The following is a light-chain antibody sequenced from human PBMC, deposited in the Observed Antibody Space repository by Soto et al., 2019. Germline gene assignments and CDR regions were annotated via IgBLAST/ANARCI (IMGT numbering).Light chain of an antibody. Sequence: DIQMTQSPSTVSASVVDIVTITCRASQSISSWLAWHQQKPGKAPKLLIYDASSLESGVPSRFSGSGSGTEFTLTISSLQPDDFATYYCQQYNSYWTFGQGTRWIS. J-gene: IGKJ1*01. V-gene: IGKV1-5*01. CDR2: DAS. CDR3: QQYNSYWT. CDR1: QSISSW.